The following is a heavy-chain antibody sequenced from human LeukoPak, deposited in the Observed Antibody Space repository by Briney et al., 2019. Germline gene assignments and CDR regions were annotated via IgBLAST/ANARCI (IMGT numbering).Heavy chain of an antibody. CDR1: GFTFSNYV. D-gene: IGHD2-21*01. CDR2: ITGGAGST. J-gene: IGHJ4*02. V-gene: IGHV3-23*01. CDR3: AKSPVGMIVAEYYFDY. Sequence: GGSVRLSCAASGFTFSNYVMSWVPQAPGKGLEWVSGITGGAGSTHYTDSVKGRFTISRDNSKNTLYLQMNSLGAEDTAVYYCAKSPVGMIVAEYYFDYWGQGTLVTVSS.